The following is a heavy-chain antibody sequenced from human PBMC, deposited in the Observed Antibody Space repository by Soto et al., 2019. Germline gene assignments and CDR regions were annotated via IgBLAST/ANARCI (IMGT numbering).Heavy chain of an antibody. CDR1: GFTFSSYA. V-gene: IGHV3-64D*06. D-gene: IGHD3-16*01. Sequence: GGSLRLSCSASGFTFSSYAMHWVRQAPGKGLEYVSAISSNGGSTYYADSVKGRFTISRDNSKNTLYLQMSSLRAEDTAVYYCVKGAQTERGAFDIWGQGTMVTVSS. CDR3: VKGAQTERGAFDI. CDR2: ISSNGGST. J-gene: IGHJ3*02.